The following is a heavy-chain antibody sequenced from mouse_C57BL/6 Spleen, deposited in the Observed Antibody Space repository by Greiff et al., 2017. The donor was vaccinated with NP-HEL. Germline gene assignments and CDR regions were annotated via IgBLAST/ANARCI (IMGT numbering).Heavy chain of an antibody. CDR2: IDPNSGGT. V-gene: IGHV1-72*01. CDR3: AIHPIEGDWDDAMDY. CDR1: GYTFTSYW. D-gene: IGHD4-1*01. J-gene: IGHJ4*01. Sequence: VQLQQPGAELVKPGASVKLSCKASGYTFTSYWMHWVKQRPGRGLEWIGRIDPNSGGTKYNEKFKSKATLTVDKPSSTAYMQRSSLTSEDSAVYYCAIHPIEGDWDDAMDYWGQGTSVTVSS.